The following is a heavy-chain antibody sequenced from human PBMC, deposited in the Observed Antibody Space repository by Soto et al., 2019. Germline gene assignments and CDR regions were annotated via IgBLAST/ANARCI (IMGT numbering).Heavy chain of an antibody. CDR2: IFYSGRT. Sequence: QLHLRESGPGLVKPSETLSLTCTVYGGSITSSRYYWGWIGKPPGKGLEWFGRIFYSGRTYNNLPLKSRVTRSVDTTKTQFSLKLSSVTAADTAVYYCSTQELGGSYVDTFDPWGQGTLVTLSS. D-gene: IGHD1-26*01. CDR1: GGSITSSRYY. CDR3: STQELGGSYVDTFDP. V-gene: IGHV4-39*01. J-gene: IGHJ5*02.